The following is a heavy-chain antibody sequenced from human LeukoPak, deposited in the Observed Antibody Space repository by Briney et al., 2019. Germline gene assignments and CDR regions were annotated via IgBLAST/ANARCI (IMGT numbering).Heavy chain of an antibody. CDR3: ARDFTGGEYFDS. V-gene: IGHV3-21*06. J-gene: IGHJ4*02. CDR2: ISPSSTYT. CDR1: GFTFSSFK. D-gene: IGHD3-16*01. Sequence: GGSLRLSCAASGFTFSSFKMTWVRQAPGKGLEWVASISPSSTYTYYGDSLKGRVTVSRDNAKSLLFLHMSSLRPDDTAVYYCARDFTGGEYFDSWGQGALVSVSS.